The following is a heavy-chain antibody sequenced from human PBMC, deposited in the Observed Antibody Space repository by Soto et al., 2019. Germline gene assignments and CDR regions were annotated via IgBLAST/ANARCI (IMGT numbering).Heavy chain of an antibody. V-gene: IGHV4-61*01. Sequence: SETLSLTCTASGGSVSSGSYYWSWIRQPPGKGLEWIGYIYYSGSTNYNPSLKSRVTISVDTSKNQFSLKLSSVTAADTAVYYCARADYGARWYAFDIWGQATMVTVSS. CDR2: IYYSGST. J-gene: IGHJ3*02. D-gene: IGHD1-26*01. CDR3: ARADYGARWYAFDI. CDR1: GGSVSSGSYY.